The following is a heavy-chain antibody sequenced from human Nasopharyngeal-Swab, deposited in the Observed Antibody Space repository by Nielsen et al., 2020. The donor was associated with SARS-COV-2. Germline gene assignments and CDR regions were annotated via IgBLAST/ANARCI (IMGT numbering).Heavy chain of an antibody. CDR2: ISVNGAST. D-gene: IGHD3-3*01. J-gene: IGHJ5*02. V-gene: IGHV3-23*01. CDR3: AREPHYDFWSGYYTGINWFDP. CDR1: GFTFSSYA. Sequence: GESLKISCAASGFTFSSYAMTWVRQAPGKGLEWVSSISVNGASTYYAGSVKGRFTISRDNSRNTLYLQLNSLRAEDTAVYYCAREPHYDFWSGYYTGINWFDPWGQGTLVTVSS.